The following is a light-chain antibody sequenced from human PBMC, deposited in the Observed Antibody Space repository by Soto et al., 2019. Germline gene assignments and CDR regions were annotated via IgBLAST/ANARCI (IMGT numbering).Light chain of an antibody. CDR3: QQYYTLVS. Sequence: EIVMTQSPATLSVSPGERATLSCRASQTVSSSLAWYQQKPGQAPRLLIYGASTRATGVPARFSGSGSGAEFTLTISSLQSEDFAVYYCQQYYTLVSFCPGTKVNVK. J-gene: IGKJ3*01. CDR2: GAS. V-gene: IGKV3-15*01. CDR1: QTVSSS.